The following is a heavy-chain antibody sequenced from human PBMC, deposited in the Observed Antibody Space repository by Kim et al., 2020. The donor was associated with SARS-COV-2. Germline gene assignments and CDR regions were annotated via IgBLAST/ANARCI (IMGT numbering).Heavy chain of an antibody. CDR3: TRGPPYSQSYWDAFDI. J-gene: IGHJ3*02. Sequence: GGSLRLSCEVSEFSFSDSTMHWVRQASGKGLEWVGRIRTKGDSYATVYAASVKGRFTISRDDSKSTAYLQMNSLKTEDTAVYYCTRGPPYSQSYWDAFDIWGQGTKVTVSS. V-gene: IGHV3-73*01. D-gene: IGHD1-26*01. CDR2: IRTKGDSYAT. CDR1: EFSFSDST.